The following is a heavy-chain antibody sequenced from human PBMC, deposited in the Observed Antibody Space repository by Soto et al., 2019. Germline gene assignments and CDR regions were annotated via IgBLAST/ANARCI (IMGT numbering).Heavy chain of an antibody. J-gene: IGHJ4*02. Sequence: QVQLQQWGPGLLKPSETLSLNCAVTGGSLSGYYWSWIRQAPGKGLEWIGEVKDGGHTNYSPSLRGRVTISSDTSTNQFSLRLNSVTAADTGVYYCARGQEGVVATHWDQGSLVTVSS. CDR1: GGSLSGYY. V-gene: IGHV4-34*01. D-gene: IGHD5-12*01. CDR2: VKDGGHT. CDR3: ARGQEGVVATH.